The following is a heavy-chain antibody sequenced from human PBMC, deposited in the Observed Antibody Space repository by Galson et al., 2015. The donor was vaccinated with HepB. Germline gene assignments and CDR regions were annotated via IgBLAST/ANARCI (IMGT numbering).Heavy chain of an antibody. D-gene: IGHD3-22*01. CDR2: IKQDKSEK. Sequence: SLRLSCAASGFTFSTYWMNWVRQAPGKGLEWVANIKQDKSEKFYVDSVKGRFTISRDNANKSLYLQMNSLRAEDTAVYYCARGTSSGYYDHRYYFDYWGQGTLVTVSS. CDR3: ARGTSSGYYDHRYYFDY. J-gene: IGHJ4*02. CDR1: GFTFSTYW. V-gene: IGHV3-7*01.